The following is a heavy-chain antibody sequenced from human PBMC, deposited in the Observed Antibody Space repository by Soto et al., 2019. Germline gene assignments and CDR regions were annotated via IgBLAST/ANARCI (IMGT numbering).Heavy chain of an antibody. CDR3: AREGAVPRGMAV. CDR1: VDSISNGGHY. CDR2: IFNNGHI. Sequence: QVQLQESGPGLVNPSQTLSLTCTVSVDSISNGGHYWSWIRQRPGKGLEWIGYIFNNGHIYYNPPFKSRVTNSVVTDNNQSSRKVTSATAEDSAVLYCAREGAVPRGMAVWGQGNT. V-gene: IGHV4-31*03. D-gene: IGHD3-16*01. J-gene: IGHJ6*02.